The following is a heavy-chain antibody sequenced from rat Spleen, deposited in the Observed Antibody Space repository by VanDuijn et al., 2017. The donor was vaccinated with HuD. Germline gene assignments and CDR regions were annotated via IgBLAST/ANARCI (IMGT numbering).Heavy chain of an antibody. CDR1: GFSLIRYN. CDR2: MTYNGDT. V-gene: IGHV2-63*01. Sequence: QVQLKESGPGLVQPSQTLSLTCTVSGFSLIRYNVHWVRQPPGEGLEWMGRMTYNGDTSYNSALKSRLSISRDTSKNQVFLKMNSLQTDDTGTYYCTIHPRYWGQGVMVTVSS. CDR3: TIHPRY. J-gene: IGHJ2*01. D-gene: IGHD3-1*01.